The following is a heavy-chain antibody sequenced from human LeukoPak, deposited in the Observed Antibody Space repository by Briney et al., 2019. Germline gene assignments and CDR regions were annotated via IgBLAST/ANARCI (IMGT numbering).Heavy chain of an antibody. J-gene: IGHJ6*03. CDR3: ARDRGGIGYYMDV. CDR1: GFTFSSYE. D-gene: IGHD3-16*02. V-gene: IGHV3-48*01. Sequence: PGGSLRFSCAASGFTFSSYEMNWVRQAPGKGLEWVSYISSSSGNIYYADSVKGRFTISRDNAKTSLYLQMNSLRAEDTALYYCARDRGGIGYYMDVWGKGTTVTVSS. CDR2: ISSSSGNI.